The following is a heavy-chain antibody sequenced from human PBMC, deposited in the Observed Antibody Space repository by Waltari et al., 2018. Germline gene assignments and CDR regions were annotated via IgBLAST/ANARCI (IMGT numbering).Heavy chain of an antibody. J-gene: IGHJ4*02. Sequence: EVQLVESGGGGVEPGRSLRLSCTGSGYTISDRGLTWVRQAPGRGLGSCGFIRSKDYYGTTEYSASVKGRITISRDDSTNIADLQIDGLKTEDTAIYYCARVGGDFWDSYRFDSWGLGTVVTVSS. CDR1: GYTISDRG. D-gene: IGHD3-3*01. CDR2: IRSKDYYGTT. CDR3: ARVGGDFWDSYRFDS. V-gene: IGHV3-49*04.